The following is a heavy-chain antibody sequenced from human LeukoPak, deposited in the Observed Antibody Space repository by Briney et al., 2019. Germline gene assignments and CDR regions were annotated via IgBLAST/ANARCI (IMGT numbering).Heavy chain of an antibody. V-gene: IGHV4-4*07. CDR3: AREFTFGGVIGY. CDR2: IYTSGSI. D-gene: IGHD3-16*01. Sequence: PSETLSLTCTVSGGSISSYYWSWIRQPAGKGLEWIGRIYTSGSITYNPSLKSRVSMSVDTSKNQFSLKLSSVTAADTAVYYCAREFTFGGVIGYWGQGTLVTVSS. CDR1: GGSISSYY. J-gene: IGHJ4*02.